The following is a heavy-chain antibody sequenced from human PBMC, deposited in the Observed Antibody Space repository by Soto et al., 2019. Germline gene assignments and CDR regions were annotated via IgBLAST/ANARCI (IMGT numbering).Heavy chain of an antibody. D-gene: IGHD3-22*01. Sequence: QVQLVESGGGVVQPGRSLRLSCAASGFTFSSYAMHWVRQAPGKGLEWVAVISYDGSNKYYADSAKGRFTISRDNSKNTLYLQMNSLRAEDTAVYSCARDAWLLLHFMDVWGQGTTVTVSS. CDR2: ISYDGSNK. V-gene: IGHV3-30-3*01. J-gene: IGHJ6*02. CDR1: GFTFSSYA. CDR3: ARDAWLLLHFMDV.